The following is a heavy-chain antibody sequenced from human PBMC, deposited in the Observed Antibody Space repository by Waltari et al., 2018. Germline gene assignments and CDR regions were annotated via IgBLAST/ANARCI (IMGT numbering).Heavy chain of an antibody. CDR2: INYDGSQK. D-gene: IGHD2-2*01. Sequence: EVQLVESGGGLVQLGGSLRLSCGASGFTFSRYWMSGVRQTPGKGLEWVANINYDGSQKYYVDSVKGRFTISRDNAKNSVYLQMNSLRVEDTAVYYCAKSRGFEYWGQGTLITVSS. CDR3: AKSRGFEY. J-gene: IGHJ4*02. CDR1: GFTFSRYW. V-gene: IGHV3-7*01.